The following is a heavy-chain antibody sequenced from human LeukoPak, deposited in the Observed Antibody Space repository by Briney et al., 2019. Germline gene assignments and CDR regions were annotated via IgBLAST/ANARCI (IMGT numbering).Heavy chain of an antibody. CDR2: ISDSGRDT. CDR1: GFTFSNYA. CDR3: AKRAPYTSSSVYFDY. J-gene: IGHJ4*02. Sequence: AGGSLRLSCAASGFTFSNYAMSWVRQAPGKGLEWVSAISDSGRDTYYADSVKGRFPISRDNSKNTLYLQMNSLRAEDAAVYYCAKRAPYTSSSVYFDYWGQGTLVTVSS. V-gene: IGHV3-23*01. D-gene: IGHD6-6*01.